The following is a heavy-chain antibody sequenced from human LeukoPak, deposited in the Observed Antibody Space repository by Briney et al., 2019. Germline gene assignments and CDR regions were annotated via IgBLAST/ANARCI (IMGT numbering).Heavy chain of an antibody. Sequence: GESLKISCKGSGYTFSSNWIGWVRQMPGKGLEWMGIIYPGDSETRYSPSFQGQVTISADKSISTAYLQWSSLKASDTAMYYCARQGVGDVFDSWGQGTLVTVSS. CDR1: GYTFSSNW. V-gene: IGHV5-51*01. CDR3: ARQGVGDVFDS. D-gene: IGHD4-17*01. J-gene: IGHJ4*02. CDR2: IYPGDSET.